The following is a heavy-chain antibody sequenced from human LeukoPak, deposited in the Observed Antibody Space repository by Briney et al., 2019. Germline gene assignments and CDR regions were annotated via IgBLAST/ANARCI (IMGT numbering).Heavy chain of an antibody. CDR3: ARYRTVVFDY. CDR2: TYYRSKWYN. Sequence: SQTLSLTCAISGDSVSSNSTAWNWIRQSPSRGLEWLGRTYYRSKWYNDYAVSVKSRITINPDTSKNQFSMQLHSVTLEDAAVYYCARYRTVVFDYGGQGTLVTVPS. CDR1: GDSVSSNSTA. J-gene: IGHJ4*02. D-gene: IGHD2-15*01. V-gene: IGHV6-1*01.